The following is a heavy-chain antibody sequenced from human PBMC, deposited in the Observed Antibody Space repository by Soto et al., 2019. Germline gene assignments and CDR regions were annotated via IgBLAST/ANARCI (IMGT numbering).Heavy chain of an antibody. CDR2: MNPNSGNT. V-gene: IGHV1-8*01. D-gene: IGHD3-10*01. Sequence: QVQLVQSGAEVKKPGASVKVSCKASGYTFTSYDINWVRQATGQGLELMGWMNPNSGNTGYAQKFQGRVTMTRNTSISTDYMELSSLRSEDTAVYSCALWFWELYYYYGMDVWGQGTTVTVSS. CDR1: GYTFTSYD. J-gene: IGHJ6*02. CDR3: ALWFWELYYYYGMDV.